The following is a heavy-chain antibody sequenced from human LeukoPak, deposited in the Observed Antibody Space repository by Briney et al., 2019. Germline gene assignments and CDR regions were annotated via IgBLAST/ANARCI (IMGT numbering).Heavy chain of an antibody. CDR3: ARASMVNWYFDF. Sequence: GGSLRLSCAASGFTFSSYGMHWVRQAPGKGLEWVAFIRYDGSNKYYADSVKGRFTISRDNSKNTLYLQMNSLRAEDTAVYFCARASMVNWYFDFWGRGTLVTVSS. CDR1: GFTFSSYG. V-gene: IGHV3-30*02. CDR2: IRYDGSNK. J-gene: IGHJ2*01. D-gene: IGHD3-10*01.